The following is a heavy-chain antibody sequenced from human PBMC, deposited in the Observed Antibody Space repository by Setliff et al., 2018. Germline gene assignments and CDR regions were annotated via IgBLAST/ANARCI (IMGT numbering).Heavy chain of an antibody. CDR3: AASRAYTGAVEEWFLPKTFDF. CDR1: GDSISNYY. Sequence: SETLSLTCNVSGDSISNYYWNWIRQPAGKGLEWIGRIYVTESTKYNPSLKSRVTLSIDTSKNQFSLKLSSVTAADAALYYCAASRAYTGAVEEWFLPKTFDFWGQGSPVTVSS. CDR2: IYVTEST. D-gene: IGHD3-10*01. J-gene: IGHJ4*02. V-gene: IGHV4-4*07.